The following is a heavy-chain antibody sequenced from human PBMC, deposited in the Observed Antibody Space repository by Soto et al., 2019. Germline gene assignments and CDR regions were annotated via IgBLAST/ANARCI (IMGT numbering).Heavy chain of an antibody. CDR2: IYSSGRT. J-gene: IGHJ4*02. Sequence: SETLSLTCTVSGGSIDSDDYYLTWIRQPPGKGLEWIGYIYSSGRTAYNPSLESRLTISIDTSKNQFSLHLNSVSAADTAVYFCARDRGTSPDFFDYWGQGTLVTVSS. V-gene: IGHV4-30-4*01. CDR1: GGSIDSDDYY. D-gene: IGHD5-12*01. CDR3: ARDRGTSPDFFDY.